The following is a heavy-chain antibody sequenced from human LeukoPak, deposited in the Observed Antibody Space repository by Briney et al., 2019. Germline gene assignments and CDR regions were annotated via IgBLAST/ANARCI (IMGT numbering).Heavy chain of an antibody. CDR3: TRTHSNY. CDR2: TRNKANSYTT. J-gene: IGHJ4*02. CDR1: GFTFSDHY. D-gene: IGHD2-15*01. V-gene: IGHV3-72*01. Sequence: GGSLRLSCAASGFTFSDHYMDWVRQAPGKGLEWVGRTRNKANSYTTEYAASVEGRFTISRDDSNNSLYLLMNSLKTEDTAVYYCTRTHSNYWGQGTLVTVSS.